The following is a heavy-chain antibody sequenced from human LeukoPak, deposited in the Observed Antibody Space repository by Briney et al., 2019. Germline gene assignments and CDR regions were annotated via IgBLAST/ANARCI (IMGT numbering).Heavy chain of an antibody. J-gene: IGHJ6*02. CDR3: ARVGYSSVWTPFAMDV. CDR1: GDSVSSNSAA. V-gene: IGHV6-1*01. Sequence: SQTLSLTCAISGDSVSSNSAAWNWIRRSTSRGLEWLGRTYYRSKWYNDYAVSVKSRITINPDTSKNQFSLQLNSVTPEDTAVYYCARVGYSSVWTPFAMDVWGQGTTVTVSS. CDR2: TYYRSKWYN. D-gene: IGHD6-19*01.